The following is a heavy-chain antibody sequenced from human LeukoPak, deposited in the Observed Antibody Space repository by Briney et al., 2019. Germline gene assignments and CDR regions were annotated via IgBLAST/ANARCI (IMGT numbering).Heavy chain of an antibody. J-gene: IGHJ4*02. CDR2: ISSSSSYI. CDR3: ARADLNTNGDY. V-gene: IGHV3-21*01. Sequence: GGSLRLSCAASGFTFSSYEMNWVRQAPGKGLEWVSSISSSSSYIYYADSVKGRFTISRDNAKNSLYLQMNSLRAEDTAVYYCARADLNTNGDYWGQGTLVTVSS. D-gene: IGHD2-8*01. CDR1: GFTFSSYE.